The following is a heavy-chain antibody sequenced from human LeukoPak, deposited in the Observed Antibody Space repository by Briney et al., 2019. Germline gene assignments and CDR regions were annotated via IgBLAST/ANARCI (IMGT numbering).Heavy chain of an antibody. J-gene: IGHJ6*04. CDR3: TKDDRYCSSTSCYGGYYYYYGMDV. V-gene: IGHV3-49*04. CDR1: GFTFRDYA. D-gene: IGHD2-2*01. Sequence: PGGSLRLSCTASGFTFRDYAMSWVRQAPGKGLEWVGFIRSKAYGGTTEYAASVKGRFTISRDDSKSIAYLQMNSLKTEDTAVYYCTKDDRYCSSTSCYGGYYYYYGMDVWGKGTTVTVSS. CDR2: IRSKAYGGTT.